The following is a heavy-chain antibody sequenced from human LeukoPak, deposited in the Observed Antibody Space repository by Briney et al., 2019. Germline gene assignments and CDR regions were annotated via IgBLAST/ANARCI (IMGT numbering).Heavy chain of an antibody. J-gene: IGHJ3*02. Sequence: ASVTVSCKASGYTFTSYGISWVRQAPGQGLEWMGWISAYNGNTNYAQKLQGRVTMTTDTYTSTAYMELRSLRSEDTAVYYCARDLNEIGNGAFDIWGQGTMVTVSS. CDR2: ISAYNGNT. D-gene: IGHD2/OR15-2a*01. CDR3: ARDLNEIGNGAFDI. CDR1: GYTFTSYG. V-gene: IGHV1-18*01.